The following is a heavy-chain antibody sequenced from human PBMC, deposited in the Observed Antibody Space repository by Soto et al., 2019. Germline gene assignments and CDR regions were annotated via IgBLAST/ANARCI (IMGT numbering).Heavy chain of an antibody. Sequence: PSETLALTCTVSGGSISSGDYYWYWIGHPPGKGLEWIGYIYYSGSTYYNPSLKSRVTISVDTSKNRFSLKLSSVTAADTAVYFCARAGAAYFYYYGVDVWGQGTTVTVSS. CDR3: ARAGAAYFYYYGVDV. V-gene: IGHV4-30-4*01. CDR2: IYYSGST. D-gene: IGHD6-13*01. CDR1: GGSISSGDYY. J-gene: IGHJ6*02.